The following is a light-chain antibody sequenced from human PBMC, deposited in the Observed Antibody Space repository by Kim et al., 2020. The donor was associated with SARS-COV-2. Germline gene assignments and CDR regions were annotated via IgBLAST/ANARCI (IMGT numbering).Light chain of an antibody. CDR3: QAWDSSTAV. CDR2: QDR. CDR1: KLGDKY. V-gene: IGLV3-1*01. J-gene: IGLJ2*01. Sequence: SYELTKPPSVSVSPGQTASITCSGDKLGDKYACWYQQKPGQSHVLVIYQDRKRPSGIPERFSGSNSGNTATLTISGTQAMDEDDYYCQAWDSSTAVFGGG.